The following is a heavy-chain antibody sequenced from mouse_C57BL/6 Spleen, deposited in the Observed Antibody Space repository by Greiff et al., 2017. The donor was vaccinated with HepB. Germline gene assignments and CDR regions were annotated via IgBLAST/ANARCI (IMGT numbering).Heavy chain of an antibody. D-gene: IGHD4-1*01. CDR1: GYAFSSSW. V-gene: IGHV1-82*01. Sequence: VKLVESGPELVKPGASVKISCKASGYAFSSSWMNWVKQRPGKGLEWIGRIYPGDGDTNYNGKFKGKATLTADKSSSTAYMQLSSLTSEDSAVYFCARQGGNWDYFDYWGQGTTLTVSS. J-gene: IGHJ2*01. CDR2: IYPGDGDT. CDR3: ARQGGNWDYFDY.